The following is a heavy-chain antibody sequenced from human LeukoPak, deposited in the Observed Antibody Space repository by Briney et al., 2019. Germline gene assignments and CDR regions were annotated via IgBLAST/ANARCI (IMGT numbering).Heavy chain of an antibody. V-gene: IGHV4-34*01. CDR1: GFTFSSYA. Sequence: GSLRLSCAASGFTFSSYAMSWVRQPPGKGLEWIGEINHSGSTNYNPSLKSRVTISVDTSKNQFSLKLNSVTAADTAVYYCAREWSRLGDTIMVTVLDYWGQGTLVTVSS. CDR3: AREWSRLGDTIMVTVLDY. CDR2: INHSGST. D-gene: IGHD5-18*01. J-gene: IGHJ4*02.